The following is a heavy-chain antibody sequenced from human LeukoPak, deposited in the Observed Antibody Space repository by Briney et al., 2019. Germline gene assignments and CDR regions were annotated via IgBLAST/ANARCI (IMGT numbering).Heavy chain of an antibody. CDR1: GGSFSGYY. J-gene: IGHJ6*02. D-gene: IGHD3-3*01. CDR3: ARGYRYYDFWSGPYGMDV. Sequence: SETLSLTCAVYGGSFSGYYWSWIRQPPGKGLEWIGEINHSGSTNYNPSLKSRVTISVDTSKNQLSLKLSSVTAADTAVYYCARGYRYYDFWSGPYGMDVWGQGTTVTVSS. CDR2: INHSGST. V-gene: IGHV4-34*01.